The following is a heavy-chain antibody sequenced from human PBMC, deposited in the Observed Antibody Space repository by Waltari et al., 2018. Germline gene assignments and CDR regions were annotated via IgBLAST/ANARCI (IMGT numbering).Heavy chain of an antibody. Sequence: EVQLLESGGGLVQRGGSLRLSCAVSGFIFSRFAMSWVRHTPGKGLGWYEGTRASGGSTYYADSVQGRFTISRDNSKKRVFLQMNSLRAEDTATYYCTKMRRNLPRDIIDNWGQGTQVIIAS. V-gene: IGHV3-23*01. CDR1: GFIFSRFA. CDR2: TRASGGST. J-gene: IGHJ4*02. CDR3: TKMRRNLPRDIIDN.